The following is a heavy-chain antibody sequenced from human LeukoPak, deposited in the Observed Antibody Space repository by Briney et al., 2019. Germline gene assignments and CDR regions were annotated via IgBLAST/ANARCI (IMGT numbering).Heavy chain of an antibody. CDR1: GFTLHDHG. CDR3: ARGLYGSGRRSLMAH. V-gene: IGHV3-20*04. Sequence: PGGSLRLSCAASGFTLHDHGMSWVRQAPGKGLEWVSSIAWNGGSTGYVDSVKGRFTISRDNAETSLFLQMTSLRVEDTAIYYCARGLYGSGRRSLMAHWGPGTLVAVSS. CDR2: IAWNGGST. D-gene: IGHD3-10*01. J-gene: IGHJ4*02.